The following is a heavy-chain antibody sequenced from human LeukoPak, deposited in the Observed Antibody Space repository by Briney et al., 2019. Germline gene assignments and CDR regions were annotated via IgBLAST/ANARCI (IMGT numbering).Heavy chain of an antibody. V-gene: IGHV4-59*01. D-gene: IGHD6-13*01. CDR1: GDSISGYY. J-gene: IGHJ4*02. CDR2: IYYSGST. Sequence: PSETLSLTCTVSGDSISGYYWSWIRQPPGKGLEWIGYIYYSGSTNCNPSLKSRVTISVDTSKNYFSLKLRSVTAADTAFYYCARHQQLVPFDYWGQGTLVTVSS. CDR3: ARHQQLVPFDY.